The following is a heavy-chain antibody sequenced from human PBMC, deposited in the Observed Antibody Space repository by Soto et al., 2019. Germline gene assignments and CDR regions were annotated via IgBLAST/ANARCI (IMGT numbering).Heavy chain of an antibody. CDR1: GFSFSNYN. J-gene: IGHJ3*02. D-gene: IGHD2-21*02. CDR2: ITDGLTK. CDR3: ARDCGGDCRDDAFDI. V-gene: IGHV3-48*01. Sequence: GGSLRLSCAASGFSFSNYNMNWVRQAPGKGLEWVAHITDGLTKHYADSVKGRFTISRDNSKNTLYLQMNSLRAEDTAVYYCARDCGGDCRDDAFDIWGQGTMVTVS.